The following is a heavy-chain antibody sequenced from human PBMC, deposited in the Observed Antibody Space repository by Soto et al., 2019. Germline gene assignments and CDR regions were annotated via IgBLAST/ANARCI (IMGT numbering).Heavy chain of an antibody. CDR2: IYYSGST. Sequence: PSETLSLTCTVSGGSISSYYWSWIRQPPGKGLEWIGYIYYSGSTNYNPSLKSRVTISVDTSKNQFSLKLSSVTAADTAVYYCAGEAVVDYYGSGSYYKFAFDIWGQGTMVTVSS. CDR3: AGEAVVDYYGSGSYYKFAFDI. D-gene: IGHD3-10*01. J-gene: IGHJ3*02. CDR1: GGSISSYY. V-gene: IGHV4-59*01.